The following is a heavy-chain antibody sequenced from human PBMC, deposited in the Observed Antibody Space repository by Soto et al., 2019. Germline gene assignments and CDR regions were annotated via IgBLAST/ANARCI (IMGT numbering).Heavy chain of an antibody. CDR3: ASESSEWLLLAS. V-gene: IGHV3-48*01. CDR2: ISSSSSTI. D-gene: IGHD5-12*01. CDR1: GFTFSSYS. Sequence: EVQLVESGGGLVQPGGSLRLSCAASGFTFSSYSMNWVRKAAGKGLEWVSYISSSSSTIYYADSVKGRFTISRDNAKNSLYLQMNRLRAEDTAVRYYASESSEWLLLASWGQGSLVTVS. J-gene: IGHJ1*01.